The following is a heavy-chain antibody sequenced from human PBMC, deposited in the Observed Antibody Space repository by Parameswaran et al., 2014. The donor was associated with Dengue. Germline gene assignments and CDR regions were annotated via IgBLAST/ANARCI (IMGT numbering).Heavy chain of an antibody. Sequence: VRQAPGKGLEWVANIKQDGSEKYYVDSVKGRFTISRDNAKNSLYLQMNSLRAEDTAVYYCATGGAYYDILTGYWYWGQGTLVTVSS. V-gene: IGHV3-7*01. J-gene: IGHJ4*02. D-gene: IGHD3-9*01. CDR2: IKQDGSEK. CDR3: ATGGAYYDILTGYWY.